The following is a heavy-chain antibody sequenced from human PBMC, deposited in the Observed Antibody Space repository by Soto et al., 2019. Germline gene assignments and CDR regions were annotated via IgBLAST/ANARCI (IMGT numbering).Heavy chain of an antibody. V-gene: IGHV1-18*01. CDR3: ARDPFQYSSSSDAFDI. J-gene: IGHJ3*02. D-gene: IGHD6-6*01. CDR1: GYTFTSYG. CDR2: ISAYNGNT. Sequence: ASVKVSCKASGYTFTSYGISWVRQAPGQGLEGMGWISAYNGNTNYAQKLQGRVTMTTDTSTSTAYMELRSLRSDDTAVYYCARDPFQYSSSSDAFDIWGQGTMVTVSS.